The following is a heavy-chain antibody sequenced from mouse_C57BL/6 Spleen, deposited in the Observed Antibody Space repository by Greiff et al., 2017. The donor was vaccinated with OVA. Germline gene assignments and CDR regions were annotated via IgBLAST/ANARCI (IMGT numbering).Heavy chain of an antibody. J-gene: IGHJ3*01. D-gene: IGHD1-1*01. CDR1: GYTFTGYW. CDR3: AAGSRGILRY. Sequence: QVQLQQSGAELMKPGASVKLSCKATGYTFTGYWIEWVKQRPGHGLELIGETLPGRGSTHYNENFKGKATFTADTSSNTAYMQLSSLTTEDSAIYYCAAGSRGILRYWGQGTLVTVSA. V-gene: IGHV1-9*01. CDR2: TLPGRGST.